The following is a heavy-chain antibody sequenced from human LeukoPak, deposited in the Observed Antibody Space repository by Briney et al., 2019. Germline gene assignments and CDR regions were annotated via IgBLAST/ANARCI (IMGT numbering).Heavy chain of an antibody. CDR3: ARRDYYGSGSYPYYYHNYMDV. V-gene: IGHV1-8*01. CDR2: MNPNSGNT. D-gene: IGHD3-10*01. Sequence: ASVKVSCKASGYTFASYDINWVRQATGQGLEWMGWMNPNSGNTGYAQKFQGRVTMTRNTSISTAYMELSSLRSEDTAVYYCARRDYYGSGSYPYYYHNYMDVWGKGTTLTISS. CDR1: GYTFASYD. J-gene: IGHJ6*03.